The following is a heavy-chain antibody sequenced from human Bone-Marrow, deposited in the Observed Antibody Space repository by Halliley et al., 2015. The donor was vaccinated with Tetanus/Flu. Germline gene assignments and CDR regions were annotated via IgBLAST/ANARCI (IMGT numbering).Heavy chain of an antibody. V-gene: IGHV4-31*02. CDR3: ARDPLGSGGMDV. Sequence: EWIGYIYYNGNPYYNPSLKSRVTISVDTSKDQFSLKLTSVTAADTAVYYCARDPLGSGGMDVWGQGTTVPVSS. CDR2: IYYNGNP. D-gene: IGHD6-19*01. J-gene: IGHJ6*02.